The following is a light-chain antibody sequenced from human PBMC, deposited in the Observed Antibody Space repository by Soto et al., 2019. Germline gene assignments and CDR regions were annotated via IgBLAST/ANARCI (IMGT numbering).Light chain of an antibody. CDR2: GNS. V-gene: IGLV1-40*01. CDR3: QSYDSSLSGSV. CDR1: SSNIGAGYD. Sequence: QSVLTQPPSVSGAPGQRVTISCTGSSSNIGAGYDVHWYQQLPGTAPKLLIYGNSNRPAGVPDRISGSKSGTSASLAITGRQAEDEADYYCQSYDSSLSGSVFGGGTKLTVL. J-gene: IGLJ3*02.